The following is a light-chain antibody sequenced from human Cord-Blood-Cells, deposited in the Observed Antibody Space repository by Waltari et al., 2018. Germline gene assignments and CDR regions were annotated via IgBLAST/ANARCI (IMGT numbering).Light chain of an antibody. J-gene: IGKJ1*01. V-gene: IGKV1-39*01. CDR2: AAS. CDR1: QSISSY. Sequence: DIQMTPSPSSLSASVGERVTITCRASQSISSYLNWYHQKPGKATKLLIYAASSLQSGVPSRFSGSGSGTDFTLTISSLQPEDFATYYCQQSYSTPWTFGQGTKVEIK. CDR3: QQSYSTPWT.